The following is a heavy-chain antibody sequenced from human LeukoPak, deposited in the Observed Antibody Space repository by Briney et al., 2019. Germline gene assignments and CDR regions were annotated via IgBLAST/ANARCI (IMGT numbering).Heavy chain of an antibody. J-gene: IGHJ6*03. Sequence: GASVKVSCKASGYTFTNYGISWVRQAPGQGLEWMGWISAYNGNTNYAQKLQGRVTMTTDTSTSTAYMELRSLRSDDTAVYYCARAYDILTGYSPLYYYYYMDVWGEGTTVTVSS. CDR2: ISAYNGNT. CDR3: ARAYDILTGYSPLYYYYYMDV. CDR1: GYTFTNYG. D-gene: IGHD3-9*01. V-gene: IGHV1-18*01.